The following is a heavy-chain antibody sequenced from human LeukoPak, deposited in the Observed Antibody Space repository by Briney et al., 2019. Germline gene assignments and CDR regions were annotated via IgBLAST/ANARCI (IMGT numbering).Heavy chain of an antibody. J-gene: IGHJ1*01. V-gene: IGHV3-21*01. CDR1: GFTFSSYS. CDR2: ISSSSSYI. CDR3: ATRDDSSGYYLVAEYFQH. Sequence: GGSLRISRAASGFTFSSYSMNWVRQAPGKGLEWVSSISSSSSYIYYADSVKGRFTISRDNAKNSLYLQMNSLRAKDTAVYYCATRDDSSGYYLVAEYFQHWGQGTLVTVSS. D-gene: IGHD3-22*01.